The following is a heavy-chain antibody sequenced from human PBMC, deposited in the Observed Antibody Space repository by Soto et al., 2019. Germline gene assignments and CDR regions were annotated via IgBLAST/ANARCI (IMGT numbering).Heavy chain of an antibody. D-gene: IGHD3-3*01. CDR1: ADSFSSYG. Sequence: QGQLVQSGAEVKEPGSSVKVSCKAPADSFSSYGISWVRQAPGQCLEWMGGIIPIFGTTNYAEKFQGRVTITADESTNTAYMELSSLRSEDTALYYCARVFPDGWVEPGVVRGYLDTWGRGTLVTVSS. CDR3: ARVFPDGWVEPGVVRGYLDT. J-gene: IGHJ4*02. V-gene: IGHV1-69*01. CDR2: IIPIFGTT.